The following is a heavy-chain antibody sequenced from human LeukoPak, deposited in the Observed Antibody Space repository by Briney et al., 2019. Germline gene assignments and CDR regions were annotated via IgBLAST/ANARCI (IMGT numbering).Heavy chain of an antibody. V-gene: IGHV4-39*07. J-gene: IGHJ5*02. CDR2: VYYSGST. D-gene: IGHD3-9*01. CDR1: GGSISSSSYY. Sequence: SETLSLTCTVSGGSISSSSYYWGWIRQPPGKGLEWIGSVYYSGSTYYNPSLKSRVTISVDTSKNQFSLKLSSVTAADTAVYYCARDTSYDILTGDHNWFDPWGQGTLVTVSS. CDR3: ARDTSYDILTGDHNWFDP.